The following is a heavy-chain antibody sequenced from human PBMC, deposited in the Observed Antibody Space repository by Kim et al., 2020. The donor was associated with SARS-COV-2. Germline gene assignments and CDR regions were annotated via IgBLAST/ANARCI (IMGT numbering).Heavy chain of an antibody. J-gene: IGHJ4*02. Sequence: SGKSRFTISRDNSKNTLYLQMSSLRAEDTAVYYCVKEHIPGLLWFGELNYWGQGTLVTVSS. V-gene: IGHV3-64D*09. CDR3: VKEHIPGLLWFGELNY. D-gene: IGHD3-10*01.